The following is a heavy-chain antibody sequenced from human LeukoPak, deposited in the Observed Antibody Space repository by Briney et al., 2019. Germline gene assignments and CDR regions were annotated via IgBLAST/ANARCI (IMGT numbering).Heavy chain of an antibody. CDR2: IYYSGST. V-gene: IGHV4-59*08. CDR1: GGSISSYY. CDR3: ARHSSGWYPPNYYFDY. J-gene: IGHJ4*02. Sequence: PSETLSLTCTVSGGSISSYYWSWIRQPPGKGLEWIGYIYYSGSTNYNPSLKSRVTISVDTSKNQFSLKLSCVTAADTAVYYCARHSSGWYPPNYYFDYWGQGTLVTVSS. D-gene: IGHD6-19*01.